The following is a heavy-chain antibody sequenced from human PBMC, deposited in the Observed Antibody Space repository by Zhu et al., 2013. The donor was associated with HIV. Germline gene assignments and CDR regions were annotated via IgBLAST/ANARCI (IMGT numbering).Heavy chain of an antibody. D-gene: IGHD3-3*01. CDR3: ARAPGMVKYYFDY. CDR1: GFTFTSSA. CDR2: IVVGSGNT. V-gene: IGHV1-58*01. J-gene: IGHJ4*02. Sequence: QLVQSGPEVKKPGTSVKVSCKASGFTFTSSAVQWVRQARGQRLEWIGWIVVGSGNTNYAQKFQERVTITRDMSTSTAYMELSRLRSDDTAVYYCARAPGMVKYYFDYWGQGTLVTVSS.